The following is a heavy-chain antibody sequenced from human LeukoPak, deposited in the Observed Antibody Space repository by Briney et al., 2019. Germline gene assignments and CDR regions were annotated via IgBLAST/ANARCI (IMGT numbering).Heavy chain of an antibody. V-gene: IGHV3-7*03. D-gene: IGHD6-6*01. J-gene: IGHJ4*02. Sequence: GGSLRLSCAASGFTFTTYWMSWVRQAPGKGLEWVANIKQDGTEKYYVDSVKGRFTISRDNAKNSLYLQMDSLRADDTAVYYCAKSSLVVPYDYWGQGTLVTVSS. CDR3: AKSSLVVPYDY. CDR1: GFTFTTYW. CDR2: IKQDGTEK.